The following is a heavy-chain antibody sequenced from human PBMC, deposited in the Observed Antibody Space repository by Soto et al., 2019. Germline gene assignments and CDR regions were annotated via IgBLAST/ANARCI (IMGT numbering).Heavy chain of an antibody. Sequence: SETLSLTCTVSGGSISSSSYYWGWIRQPPGKGLEWIGSIYYSGSTYYNPSLKSRVTISVDTSKNQFSLKLSSVTAADTAVYYCASQSIVLVPAAMRVYYYYYGMDVWGQGTTVT. J-gene: IGHJ6*02. CDR1: GGSISSSSYY. D-gene: IGHD2-2*01. V-gene: IGHV4-39*01. CDR3: ASQSIVLVPAAMRVYYYYYGMDV. CDR2: IYYSGST.